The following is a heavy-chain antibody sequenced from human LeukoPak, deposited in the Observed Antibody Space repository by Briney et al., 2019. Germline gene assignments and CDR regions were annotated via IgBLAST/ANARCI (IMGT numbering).Heavy chain of an antibody. CDR1: GGSISSYY. V-gene: IGHV4-59*08. D-gene: IGHD6-19*01. CDR3: ARLRAVAGLFVY. J-gene: IGHJ4*02. Sequence: PSETLSLTCTVSGGSISSYYWSWIRQPPGKGLEWIGYIYYSGSTNYNPSLKSRVTISVDTSKNQFSLKLSSVTAADAAVYYCARLRAVAGLFVYWGQGTLVTVSS. CDR2: IYYSGST.